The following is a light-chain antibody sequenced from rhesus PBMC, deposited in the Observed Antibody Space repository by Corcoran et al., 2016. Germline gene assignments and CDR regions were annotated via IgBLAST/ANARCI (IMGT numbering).Light chain of an antibody. J-gene: IGKJ2*01. Sequence: DIVMTQSPDSLAVSLGERVTINCKSSQSLLYSSNNKNYLAWYQQKPGQAPKLLIYWASTQESGVPSRCSCSGSGTDFTLTISGLQAEDVAVYYCQQYYSTPYSFGQGTKVEIK. CDR3: QQYYSTPYS. CDR2: WAS. CDR1: QSLLYSSNNKNY. V-gene: IGKV4-1*01.